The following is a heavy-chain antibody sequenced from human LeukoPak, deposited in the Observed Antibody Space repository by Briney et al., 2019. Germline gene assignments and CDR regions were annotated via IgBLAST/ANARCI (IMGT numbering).Heavy chain of an antibody. D-gene: IGHD6-13*01. V-gene: IGHV3-21*01. Sequence: PGGSLRLSCAASGFTFSSYSMNWVRQAPGKGLEWVSSISSSSSYIYYADSVKGRFTISRDNAKNSLYLQMNSLRDEDTAVYYCAREPGYPYYFDYWGQGTLVTVSS. J-gene: IGHJ4*02. CDR1: GFTFSSYS. CDR3: AREPGYPYYFDY. CDR2: ISSSSSYI.